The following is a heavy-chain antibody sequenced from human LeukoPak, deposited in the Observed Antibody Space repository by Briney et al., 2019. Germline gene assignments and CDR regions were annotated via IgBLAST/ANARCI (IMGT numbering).Heavy chain of an antibody. CDR3: VRDFGVDISMIFFDF. D-gene: IGHD3/OR15-3a*01. V-gene: IGHV1-18*01. CDR1: GYTFTSFG. Sequence: ASVKVSCKASGYTFTSFGISWVRQAPGQGLEWMGWVSAYNGDRKYALRFQDRVTMTTDTSTSTAYMELTSLRSDDTAVFYCVRDFGVDISMIFFDFWGQGTLVTVSS. J-gene: IGHJ4*02. CDR2: VSAYNGDR.